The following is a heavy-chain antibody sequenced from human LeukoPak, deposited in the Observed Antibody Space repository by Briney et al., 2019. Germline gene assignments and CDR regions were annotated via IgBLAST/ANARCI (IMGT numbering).Heavy chain of an antibody. J-gene: IGHJ6*03. Sequence: ASVKVSCKASGGTFSSYAISWVRQAPGQGLEWMGGIIPIFGTANYAQKFQGRVTITADESTSTAYMELSSLRSEDTAVYYCARAPRPNSRYSSSSLYYYYMDVWGKGTTVTVSS. V-gene: IGHV1-69*13. D-gene: IGHD6-6*01. CDR3: ARAPRPNSRYSSSSLYYYYMDV. CDR1: GGTFSSYA. CDR2: IIPIFGTA.